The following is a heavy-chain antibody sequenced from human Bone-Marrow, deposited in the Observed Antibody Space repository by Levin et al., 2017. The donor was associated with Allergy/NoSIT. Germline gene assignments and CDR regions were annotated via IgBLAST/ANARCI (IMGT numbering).Heavy chain of an antibody. CDR2: ISPNGDRK. Sequence: GESLKISCTASGFTFETYAMSWVRQAPGKGLEWVASISPNGDRKFYIDSVQGRFTISRDNDRNTLYLQMVSLKADDTATYYCAKESPEQNAGWYSFDNWGQGTQLTVSS. D-gene: IGHD1/OR15-1a*01. J-gene: IGHJ4*02. CDR3: AKESPEQNAGWYSFDN. V-gene: IGHV3-23*01. CDR1: GFTFETYA.